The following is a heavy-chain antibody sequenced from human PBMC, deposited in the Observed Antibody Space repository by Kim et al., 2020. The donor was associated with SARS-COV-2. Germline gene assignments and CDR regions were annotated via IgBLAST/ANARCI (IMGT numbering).Heavy chain of an antibody. CDR2: ISGSGGST. CDR3: AKEGYSGYENGGNWFDP. Sequence: GGSLRLSCAASGFTFSSYAMSWVRQAPGKGLEWVSAISGSGGSTYYADSGKGRFTISRDNSKNTLYLQMNSLRAEDTAVYYCAKEGYSGYENGGNWFDPWGQGTLVTVSS. CDR1: GFTFSSYA. D-gene: IGHD5-12*01. J-gene: IGHJ5*02. V-gene: IGHV3-23*01.